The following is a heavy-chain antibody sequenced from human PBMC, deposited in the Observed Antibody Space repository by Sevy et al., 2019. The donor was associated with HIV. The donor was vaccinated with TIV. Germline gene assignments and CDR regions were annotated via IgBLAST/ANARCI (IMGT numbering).Heavy chain of an antibody. CDR3: ARESGSNWYFDL. CDR1: GFTFSSYG. D-gene: IGHD1-26*01. Sequence: GGSLRLSCTASGFTFSSYGMHWVRQAPGKGLEWVAAIFYDGNNKYYADSVKGRFAISRDNSKNTVYLQMNSLRADDTAVYPCARESGSNWYFDLWGRGTLVTVSS. V-gene: IGHV3-33*01. CDR2: IFYDGNNK. J-gene: IGHJ2*01.